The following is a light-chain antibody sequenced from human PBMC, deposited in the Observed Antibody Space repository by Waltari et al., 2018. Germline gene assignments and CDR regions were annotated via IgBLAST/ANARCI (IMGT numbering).Light chain of an antibody. CDR2: DAS. Sequence: EIVLTQSPATVSLSPGESATLSCRASQSVTTLLAWYQQRPGQAPRLLIYDASTRATGIPARFSGSGFGTGFTLTISNLDPEDSAIYYCQQRSSWGFTFGPGTKVEIK. CDR1: QSVTTL. J-gene: IGKJ3*01. CDR3: QQRSSWGFT. V-gene: IGKV3-11*01.